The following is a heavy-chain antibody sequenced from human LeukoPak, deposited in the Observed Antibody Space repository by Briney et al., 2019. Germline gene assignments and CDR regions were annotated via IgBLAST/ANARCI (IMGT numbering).Heavy chain of an antibody. CDR3: ARDLDDYNHQPPVFQH. CDR1: GYIFSDYY. Sequence: ASVKVSCKASGYIFSDYYMHWVRQAPGQGLEWLGWINPKSGAADYAQQFRGRVTMTRDTSINTDYMEMKRVTSDDTAVYYCARDLDDYNHQPPVFQHWGQGTLVTVSS. D-gene: IGHD5-24*01. CDR2: INPKSGAA. J-gene: IGHJ1*01. V-gene: IGHV1-2*02.